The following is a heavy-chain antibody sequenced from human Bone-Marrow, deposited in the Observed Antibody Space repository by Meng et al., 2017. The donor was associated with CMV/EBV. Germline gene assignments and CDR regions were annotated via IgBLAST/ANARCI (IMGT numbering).Heavy chain of an antibody. CDR2: INPNGGTT. CDR1: KYTFTTYY. D-gene: IGHD3-3*01. J-gene: IGHJ6*02. Sequence: ASVKVSCKASKYTFTTYYIHWVQQAPGQGLEWMGVINPNGGTTSFPEKFLGRVTMTSDTSTGTVYMEMSSLRSEDTAVYYCASSAYDFWHGGYNGIVDYNGMDVWGRGTTVTVSS. V-gene: IGHV1-46*01. CDR3: ASSAYDFWHGGYNGIVDYNGMDV.